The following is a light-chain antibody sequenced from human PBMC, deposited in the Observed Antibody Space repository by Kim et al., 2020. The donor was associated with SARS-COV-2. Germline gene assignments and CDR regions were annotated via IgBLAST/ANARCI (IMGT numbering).Light chain of an antibody. CDR1: QSFGNW. Sequence: SASIGDTVTINCRASQSFGNWLAWFQQKPGRAPRVLIYKASNLETGVPSRFSGSGSETYFTLTIRNLQPEDIATYYCQQYNSFPYTIGQGTKLEI. CDR3: QQYNSFPYT. J-gene: IGKJ2*01. V-gene: IGKV1-5*03. CDR2: KAS.